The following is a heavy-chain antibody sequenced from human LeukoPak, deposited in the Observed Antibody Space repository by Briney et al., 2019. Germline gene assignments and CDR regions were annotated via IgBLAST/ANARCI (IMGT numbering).Heavy chain of an antibody. D-gene: IGHD3-3*01. CDR2: ISYDGNNK. CDR3: ARDSTPYDFWSAYYTAFDY. Sequence: GGSLRLSCAASGFTFSSYAMHWVRQAPGKGLEWVAVISYDGNNKYYADSVKGRFTISRDNSKNTLYLQMNSLRAEDTAVYYCARDSTPYDFWSAYYTAFDYWGQGTLVTVSS. V-gene: IGHV3-30-3*01. CDR1: GFTFSSYA. J-gene: IGHJ4*02.